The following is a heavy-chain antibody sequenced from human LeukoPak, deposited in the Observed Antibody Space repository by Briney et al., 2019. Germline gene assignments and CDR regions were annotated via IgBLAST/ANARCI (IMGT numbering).Heavy chain of an antibody. V-gene: IGHV3-30*02. D-gene: IGHD4-17*01. J-gene: IGHJ4*02. CDR2: IRYDGSNK. CDR3: AKEIWPTVTIPGRTYFDY. Sequence: GGSLRLSCATSKFTFNKYGMHRVRQAPGKGLEWVAFIRYDGSNKYYADSVKGRFTISRDNSKNTLYLQMNSLRAEDTAVYYCAKEIWPTVTIPGRTYFDYWGQGTLVTVSS. CDR1: KFTFNKYG.